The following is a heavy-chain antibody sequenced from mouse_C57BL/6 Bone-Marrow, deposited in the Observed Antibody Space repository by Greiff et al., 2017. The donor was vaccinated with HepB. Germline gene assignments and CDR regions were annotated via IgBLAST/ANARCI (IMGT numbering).Heavy chain of an antibody. CDR1: GYAFSSSW. J-gene: IGHJ4*01. Sequence: VQLQQSGPELVKPGASVKISCKASGYAFSSSWMNWVKQRPGKGLEWIGRIYPADGDTNYNGKFKGKATLTADKSSRTAYRQLSSLTSEDSAGYFCARSDYYGSSYDYAMDDWGQGTAVAVSS. V-gene: IGHV1-82*01. CDR2: IYPADGDT. CDR3: ARSDYYGSSYDYAMDD. D-gene: IGHD1-1*01.